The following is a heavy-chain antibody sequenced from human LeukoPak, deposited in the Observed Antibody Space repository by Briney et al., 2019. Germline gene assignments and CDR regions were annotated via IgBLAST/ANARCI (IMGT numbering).Heavy chain of an antibody. CDR3: ARKVDTAMAQLFDY. J-gene: IGHJ4*02. D-gene: IGHD5-18*01. CDR2: INHSEGT. Sequence: SETLSLTCAVYGGSFSGYYFSWIRQPPGKGLEWIGEINHSEGTNYNPSLKSRVTISVDTSKNQFSLKLSSVTAADTAVYYCARKVDTAMAQLFDYWGQGTLVTVSS. CDR1: GGSFSGYY. V-gene: IGHV4-34*01.